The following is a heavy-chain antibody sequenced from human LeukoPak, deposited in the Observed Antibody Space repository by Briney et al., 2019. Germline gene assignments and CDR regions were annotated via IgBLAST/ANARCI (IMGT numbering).Heavy chain of an antibody. D-gene: IGHD6-19*01. J-gene: IGHJ6*03. V-gene: IGHV4-59*01. CDR3: ARVAPIGSGWYEYYYYYYYMDV. CDR1: GGSISSYY. CDR2: IYYSGNT. Sequence: SETLSLTCTVSGGSISSYYGSWIREPPGKGLEWIGYIYYSGNTNYNPSLKSRVTISVDTSKNQFPLKLSSVTAADTAVYYCARVAPIGSGWYEYYYYYYYMDVWGKGTTVTISS.